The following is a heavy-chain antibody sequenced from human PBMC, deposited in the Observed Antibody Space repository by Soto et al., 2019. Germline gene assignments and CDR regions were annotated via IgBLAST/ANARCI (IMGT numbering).Heavy chain of an antibody. CDR2: ISSASNDI. CDR3: ARVAY. J-gene: IGHJ4*02. Sequence: GGSLRLSCTASGFTFSRYSMNWVRQAPGKGLEWVASISSASNDITYADSVKGRFIISRDNAKNSLFLQMNDLRPEDTALYYCARVAYWGQGTLVTVSS. V-gene: IGHV3-21*06. CDR1: GFTFSRYS.